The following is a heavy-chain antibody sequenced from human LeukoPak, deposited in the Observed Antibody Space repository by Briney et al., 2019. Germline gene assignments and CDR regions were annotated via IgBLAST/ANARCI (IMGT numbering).Heavy chain of an antibody. CDR3: ARGHLTYYYGSGNYCYFDY. V-gene: IGHV3-11*04. Sequence: GGSLRLSCAASGFTFSDYYMSWIRQAPGKGLEWVSYISSSGSTIYYADSVKGRFTISRDNAKNSLYLQMNSLRAEDTAVYYYARGHLTYYYGSGNYCYFDYWGQGTLVTVSS. J-gene: IGHJ4*02. CDR1: GFTFSDYY. CDR2: ISSSGSTI. D-gene: IGHD3-10*01.